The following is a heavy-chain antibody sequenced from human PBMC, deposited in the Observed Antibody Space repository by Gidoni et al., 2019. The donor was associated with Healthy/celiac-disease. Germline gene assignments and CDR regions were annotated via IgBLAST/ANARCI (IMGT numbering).Heavy chain of an antibody. Sequence: QLQLQESGPGLVKPSETLSLTCPVSGGSISSSSYYWGWIRQPPGKGLEWIGSIYYSGSTYYTPSLKSRVTISVDTSKNQFSLKLSSVTAADTAVYYCARHADYDSSGYYTGVGAGRSRYFDYWGQGTLVTVSS. CDR3: ARHADYDSSGYYTGVGAGRSRYFDY. V-gene: IGHV4-39*01. D-gene: IGHD3-22*01. CDR2: IYYSGST. CDR1: GGSISSSSYY. J-gene: IGHJ4*02.